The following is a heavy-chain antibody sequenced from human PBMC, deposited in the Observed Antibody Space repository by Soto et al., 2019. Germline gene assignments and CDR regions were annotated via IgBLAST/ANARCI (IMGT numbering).Heavy chain of an antibody. CDR3: ASSTIFGVVTRSSYLDY. Sequence: SETLSHTCTVFGGPKRSRGYYWSWFRQHPGKGLEWIGYIYYSGSTNYNMSLKSRVNISVDTSKNQFSLKLSSVTAADTAVYYCASSTIFGVVTRSSYLDYWGQG. CDR2: IYYSGST. CDR1: GGPKRSRGYY. V-gene: IGHV4-31*03. D-gene: IGHD3-3*01. J-gene: IGHJ4*02.